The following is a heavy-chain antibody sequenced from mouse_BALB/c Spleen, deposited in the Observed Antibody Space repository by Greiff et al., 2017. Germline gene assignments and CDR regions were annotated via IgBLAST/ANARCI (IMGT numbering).Heavy chain of an antibody. CDR3: ARVDGNYEAYAMDY. CDR1: GFTFSSYG. V-gene: IGHV5-6*02. CDR2: ISSGGSYT. Sequence: DVKLVESGGDLVKPGGSLKLSCAASGFTFSSYGMSWVRQTPDKRLEWVATISSGGSYTYYPDSVKGRFTISRDNAKNTLYLQMSSLKSEDTAMYYCARVDGNYEAYAMDYWGQGTSVTVSS. D-gene: IGHD2-1*01. J-gene: IGHJ4*01.